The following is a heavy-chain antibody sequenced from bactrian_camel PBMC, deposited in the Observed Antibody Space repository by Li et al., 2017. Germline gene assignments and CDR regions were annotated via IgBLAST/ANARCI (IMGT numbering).Heavy chain of an antibody. V-gene: IGHV3S40*01. J-gene: IGHJ4*01. CDR2: IDTDFDGTT. CDR1: GYSSSEYC. CDR3: AADAKAVAPWNWVGGYNY. D-gene: IGHD5*01. Sequence: EVQLVESGGGLVQSGGSLRLSCLVVSGYSSSEYCLGWIRQAPGKEREPVATIDTDFDGTTYYADPVKGRFTLSEDHSKNTVYLEMNNMKPEDTAVYYCAADAKAVAPWNWVGGYNYWGQGTQVTVS.